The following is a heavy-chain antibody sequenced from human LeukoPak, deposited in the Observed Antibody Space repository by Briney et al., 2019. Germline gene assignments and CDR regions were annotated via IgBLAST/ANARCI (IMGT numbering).Heavy chain of an antibody. Sequence: GGSLRLSCAASGFTVSSNYMSWVRQAPGKGLEWVSVIYSGGSTYYADSVKGRFTISRDNSKNTLYLQMTSLRAEDTAVYYCARDRWLALDYWGQGTLVTVSS. CDR3: ARDRWLALDY. D-gene: IGHD3-22*01. CDR1: GFTVSSNY. J-gene: IGHJ4*02. V-gene: IGHV3-66*02. CDR2: IYSGGST.